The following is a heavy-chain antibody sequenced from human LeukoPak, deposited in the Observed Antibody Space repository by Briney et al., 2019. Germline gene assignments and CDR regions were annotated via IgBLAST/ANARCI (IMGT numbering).Heavy chain of an antibody. CDR2: IYYSGST. D-gene: IGHD3-22*01. V-gene: IGHV4-59*06. CDR1: GGSISSYY. Sequence: SETLSLTCTVSGGSISSYYWSWIRQHPVKGLEWIGYIYYSGSTYYNPSLKSRVTISVDTSKNQFSLKLSSVTAADTAVYYCARVPRTYYYDSSGYSPGAFDIWGQGTMVTVSS. J-gene: IGHJ3*02. CDR3: ARVPRTYYYDSSGYSPGAFDI.